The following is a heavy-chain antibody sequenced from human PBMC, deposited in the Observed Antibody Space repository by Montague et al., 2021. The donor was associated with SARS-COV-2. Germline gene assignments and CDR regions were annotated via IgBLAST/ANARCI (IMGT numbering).Heavy chain of an antibody. J-gene: IGHJ4*01. V-gene: IGHV3-30*04. Sequence: SLRLSCAASRLPFNGYAMHWARQAPGKGLEWLTFISHDESNHRYADSVKGRFTFSRDNSKNTLYLQMDSLRPEDTAVYYCAREGYRSGSFYIDYWGQGTLVTVSS. CDR2: ISHDESNH. CDR3: AREGYRSGSFYIDY. CDR1: RLPFNGYA. D-gene: IGHD1-26*01.